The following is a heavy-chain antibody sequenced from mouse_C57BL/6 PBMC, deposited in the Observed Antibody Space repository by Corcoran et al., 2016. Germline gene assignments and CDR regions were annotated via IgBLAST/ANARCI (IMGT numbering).Heavy chain of an antibody. CDR3: ARRVLPYYFDY. V-gene: IGHV1-26*01. CDR1: GYTFTDYY. CDR2: INPNNGGT. J-gene: IGHJ2*01. D-gene: IGHD2-10*01. Sequence: EVQLQQSGPELVKPGASVKISCKASGYTFTDYYMNWVKQSHGKSLEWIGDINPNNGGTSYNQKFKGKATLTVDKSSSTAYMELRSLTSEDSAVYYCARRVLPYYFDYWGQGTTLTVSS.